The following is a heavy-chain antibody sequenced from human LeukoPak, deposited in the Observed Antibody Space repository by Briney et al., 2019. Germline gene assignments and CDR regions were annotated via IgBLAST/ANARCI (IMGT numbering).Heavy chain of an antibody. CDR3: ARGRWWFDY. Sequence: PGGSLRLSCAASGFTVSSNYMTWVRQAPGKGLEWVSVLYSGGTTYYADSVKGRFTISRDNSKNTLYLQINSLRAEDTAVYYCARGRWWFDYWGQGTLVTVSS. D-gene: IGHD2-8*02. J-gene: IGHJ4*02. CDR1: GFTVSSNY. CDR2: LYSGGTT. V-gene: IGHV3-53*01.